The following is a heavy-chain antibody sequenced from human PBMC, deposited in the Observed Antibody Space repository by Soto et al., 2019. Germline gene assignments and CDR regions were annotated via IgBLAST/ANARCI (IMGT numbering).Heavy chain of an antibody. CDR1: GGTCINAW. Sequence: VGSLRLSCAASGGTCINAWMSLVRQAPGKGLEWVGRIKSKTDGGTTDYAAPVKGRFTISRDDSKNTLYLQMNSLKTEDTAVYYCTTGRWYNWFDPWGQGTLVTVSS. CDR2: IKSKTDGGTT. V-gene: IGHV3-15*01. J-gene: IGHJ5*02. D-gene: IGHD6-13*01. CDR3: TTGRWYNWFDP.